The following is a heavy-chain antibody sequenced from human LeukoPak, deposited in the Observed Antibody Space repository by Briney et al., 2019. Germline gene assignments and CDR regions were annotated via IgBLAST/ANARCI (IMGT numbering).Heavy chain of an antibody. V-gene: IGHV5-10-1*01. J-gene: IGHJ3*02. Sequence: GESLKISCKGSGYNFTNYWISWVRQMPGKGLEWMGTIDPSDSYNNYSPSFQGHVTISADKSISTAYLQWSSLKASDTAMYYCARHFPSEGRNDAFDIWGQGTMVTVSS. CDR1: GYNFTNYW. CDR2: IDPSDSYN. CDR3: ARHFPSEGRNDAFDI. D-gene: IGHD3-3*02.